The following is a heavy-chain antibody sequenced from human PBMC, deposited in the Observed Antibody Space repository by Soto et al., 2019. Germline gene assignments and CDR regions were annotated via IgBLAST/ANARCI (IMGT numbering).Heavy chain of an antibody. CDR1: GFTFSSYS. D-gene: IGHD3-16*01. J-gene: IGHJ4*02. V-gene: IGHV3-21*01. CDR3: ARGANYGYKKIDY. CDR2: ITSDSSYI. Sequence: GGSLRLSCAASGFTFSSYSMKWVRQAPGKGLEWVSSITSDSSYIYYADSVKGRFTISRDSAKNSLYLQMNSLRAEDTAVYYCARGANYGYKKIDYWGQGTLVTVSS.